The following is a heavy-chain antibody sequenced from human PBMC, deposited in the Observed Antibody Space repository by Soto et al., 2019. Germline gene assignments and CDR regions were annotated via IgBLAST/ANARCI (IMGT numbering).Heavy chain of an antibody. V-gene: IGHV1-69*02. CDR3: ATIPLGYCATTTCWGYFDN. J-gene: IGHJ4*02. Sequence: QVQLVQSGAEVKKLGSSVKVSCKASGDTFSSSTISWVRQAPGQGLEWMGRISPFLNVTNYAQRFQGRVTITADTSTTTSYMELSSLKSEDTAVYYCATIPLGYCATTTCWGYFDNWGQGTLVSVSS. D-gene: IGHD2-2*01. CDR1: GDTFSSST. CDR2: ISPFLNVT.